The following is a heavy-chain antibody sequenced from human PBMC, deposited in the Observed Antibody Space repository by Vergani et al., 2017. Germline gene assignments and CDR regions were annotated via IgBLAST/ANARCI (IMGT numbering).Heavy chain of an antibody. Sequence: EVQLLESGGDLVQPGGSLRLSCAASGFTFIMHAMSWVRQAPGKGLEWVSTLSASDRRTHYADSVKGRFTISRDNSKNTVYLQMNGLRPEDTGLYFCAKEGPVTASGDYWGQGAPVTVSS. CDR1: GFTFIMHA. D-gene: IGHD6-13*01. J-gene: IGHJ4*02. V-gene: IGHV3-23*01. CDR2: LSASDRRT. CDR3: AKEGPVTASGDY.